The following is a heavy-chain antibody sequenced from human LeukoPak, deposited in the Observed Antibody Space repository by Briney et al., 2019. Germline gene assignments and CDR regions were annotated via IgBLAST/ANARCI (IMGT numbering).Heavy chain of an antibody. J-gene: IGHJ5*02. V-gene: IGHV3-23*01. CDR2: ISGSGGST. CDR3: AKDYYYDSSGYYYEWFDP. Sequence: GGSLRLSCAASGFTFNSYAMSWVRQAPGKGLEWVSAISGSGGSTYYADSVKGRFTISRDNSKNTLYLQMNSLRAEDTAVYYCAKDYYYDSSGYYYEWFDPWGQGTLVTVSS. D-gene: IGHD3-22*01. CDR1: GFTFNSYA.